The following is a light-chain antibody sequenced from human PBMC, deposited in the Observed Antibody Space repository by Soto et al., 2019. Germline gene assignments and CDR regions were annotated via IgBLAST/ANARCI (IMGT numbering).Light chain of an antibody. CDR1: QTVGYN. CDR3: QQYENWPPYT. CDR2: DTS. J-gene: IGKJ2*01. V-gene: IGKV3-15*01. Sequence: EIVMTQSPATLSVSPGERVTLSCRASQTVGYNLAWFQQKLGQAPRLLFYDTSIRATGIPARFSGSGFGTEFTLTINSLQSEDFAVYYCQQYENWPPYTFGQGTKLEIK.